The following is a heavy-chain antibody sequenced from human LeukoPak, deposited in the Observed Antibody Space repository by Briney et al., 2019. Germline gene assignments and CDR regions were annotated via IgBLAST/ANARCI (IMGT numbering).Heavy chain of an antibody. V-gene: IGHV1-69*13. J-gene: IGHJ5*02. D-gene: IGHD4-23*01. CDR2: IIPIFGTA. CDR1: GGTFSSYA. CDR3: ASRGNSNWFDP. Sequence: ASVKVSCKASGGTFSSYAISWVRQAPGQGLEWMGGIIPIFGTANYAQKFQGRVTITADESTSTAYMGLSSLRSEDTAVYYCASRGNSNWFDPWGQGTLVTVSS.